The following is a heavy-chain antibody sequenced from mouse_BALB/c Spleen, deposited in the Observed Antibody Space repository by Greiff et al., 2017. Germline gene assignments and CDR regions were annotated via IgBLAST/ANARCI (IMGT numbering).Heavy chain of an antibody. CDR2: ISDGGSYT. CDR3: ARGGNYFAY. D-gene: IGHD2-1*01. Sequence: EVKLMESGGGLVKPGGSLKLSCAASGFTFSDYYMYWVRQTPEKRLEWVATISDGGSYTYYPDSVKGRFTSSRDNAKNTLYLQMSSLKSEDTAMYYCARGGNYFAYWGQGTLVTVSA. J-gene: IGHJ3*01. CDR1: GFTFSDYY. V-gene: IGHV5-4*02.